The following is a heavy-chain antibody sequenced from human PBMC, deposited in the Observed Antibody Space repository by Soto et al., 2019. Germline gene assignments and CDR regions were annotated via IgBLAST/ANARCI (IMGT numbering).Heavy chain of an antibody. CDR2: IKSKTDGGTT. CDR3: TTDRYRGGYSYGYSRDYYYYGMDV. V-gene: IGHV3-15*01. Sequence: EVQLVESGGGLVKPGGSLRLSCAASGFTFSNAWMSWVRQAPGKGLEWVGRIKSKTDGGTTDYAAPVKGRFTISRDDSKNTLYLQMNSLKTEDTAVYYCTTDRYRGGYSYGYSRDYYYYGMDVWGQGTTVTVSS. D-gene: IGHD5-18*01. J-gene: IGHJ6*02. CDR1: GFTFSNAW.